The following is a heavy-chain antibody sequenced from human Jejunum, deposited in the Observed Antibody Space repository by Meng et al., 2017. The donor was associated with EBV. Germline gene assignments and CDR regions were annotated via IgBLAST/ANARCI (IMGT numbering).Heavy chain of an antibody. CDR3: ARDRGVEDY. V-gene: IGHV4-4*02. CDR2: IHHSGST. Sequence: QVRLRGPGPDLVKPSRTLSPTCAVAGGSISTDNWWSWVRQPPGKGLEYIGEIHHSGSTKYNPSLKSRVTISVDKSNNHFSLKLSSVTAADTAVYYCARDRGVEDYWGQGTLVTVSS. CDR1: GGSISTDNW. J-gene: IGHJ4*02. D-gene: IGHD5-24*01.